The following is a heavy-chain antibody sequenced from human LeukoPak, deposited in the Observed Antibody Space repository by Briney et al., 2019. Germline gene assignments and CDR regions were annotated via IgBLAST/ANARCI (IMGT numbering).Heavy chain of an antibody. V-gene: IGHV3-30*03. J-gene: IGHJ4*02. CDR2: ISCGDGGAK. CDR1: GVTSITYG. D-gene: IGHD6-19*01. CDR3: ARKAVTGSGPAHFDY. Sequence: GGSLRLSCAASGVTSITYGIHSVRPAPGKRLERVAVISCGDGGAKFYADSVKGRFTISRDNSKNTLYLQMNSLSAEDTAVYYCARKAVTGSGPAHFDYWGQGTLVTVSS.